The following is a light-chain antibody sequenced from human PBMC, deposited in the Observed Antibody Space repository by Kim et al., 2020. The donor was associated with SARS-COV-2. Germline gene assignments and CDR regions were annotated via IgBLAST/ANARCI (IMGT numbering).Light chain of an antibody. CDR1: KLGDKY. CDR2: QDS. CDR3: QAWDSSSVV. Sequence: VSPGQTASNTCSGDKLGDKYACWYQQKPGQSPVLVIYQDSKRPTGIPERFSGSNSGNTATLTISGTQAMDEADYYCQAWDSSSVVFGGGTQLTVL. J-gene: IGLJ2*01. V-gene: IGLV3-1*01.